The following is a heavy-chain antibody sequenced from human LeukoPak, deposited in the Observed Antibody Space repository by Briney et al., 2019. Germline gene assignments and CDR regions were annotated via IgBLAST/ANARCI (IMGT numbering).Heavy chain of an antibody. V-gene: IGHV3-53*01. D-gene: IGHD4-11*01. CDR1: GFTVSSNY. CDR3: ARDILDYSNYVLGNYYYYMDV. J-gene: IGHJ6*03. Sequence: GGSLRLSCAASGFTVSSNYMSWVRQAPGKGLEWVSVIYSGGSTYYADSVKGRFTISRDNSKNTLYLQMNSLRAEDTAVYYCARDILDYSNYVLGNYYYYMDVWGKGTTVTVSS. CDR2: IYSGGST.